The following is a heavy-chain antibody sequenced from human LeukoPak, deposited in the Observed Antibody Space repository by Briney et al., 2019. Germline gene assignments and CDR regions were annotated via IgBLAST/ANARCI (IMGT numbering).Heavy chain of an antibody. J-gene: IGHJ5*02. V-gene: IGHV4-4*07. CDR1: GGSISSYY. Sequence: SETLSLTCTVSGGSISSYYWSWIRQPAGKGLEWIGRIYTSGSTNYNPSLKSRVTMSVDTSKNQFSLKLSSVTAADTAAYYCARDIYCSSTSCYFWFDPWGQGTLVTVSS. D-gene: IGHD2-2*01. CDR2: IYTSGST. CDR3: ARDIYCSSTSCYFWFDP.